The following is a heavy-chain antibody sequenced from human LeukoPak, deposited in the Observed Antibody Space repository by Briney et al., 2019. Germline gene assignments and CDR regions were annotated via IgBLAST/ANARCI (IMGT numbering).Heavy chain of an antibody. J-gene: IGHJ4*02. CDR1: GYTLTTYG. Sequence: ASVKVSCKASGYTLTTYGISWVRQAPGQGLEWMGWISANNGNTNYAQKVRGRVTMTTDASTSTAHMELRSLRSDDTAVYYCARASVVVGATFDYWGQGTLVTVSS. V-gene: IGHV1-18*04. CDR3: ARASVVVGATFDY. D-gene: IGHD1-26*01. CDR2: ISANNGNT.